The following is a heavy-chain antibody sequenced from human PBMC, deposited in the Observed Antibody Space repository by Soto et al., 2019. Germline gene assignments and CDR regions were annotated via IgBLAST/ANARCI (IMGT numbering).Heavy chain of an antibody. CDR1: GFTFSSYA. CDR2: ISGSGGST. D-gene: IGHD2-2*03. CDR3: AKDGYGSSTSCYRLGWFDP. J-gene: IGHJ5*02. Sequence: EVQLLESGGGLVQPGGSLRLSCAASGFTFSSYAMSWVRQAPGKGREWVSAISGSGGSTYYADSVKGQFTISRDNSKSTRYLQMNSRRAEDTAVYYCAKDGYGSSTSCYRLGWFDPWGQGTLVTVSS. V-gene: IGHV3-23*01.